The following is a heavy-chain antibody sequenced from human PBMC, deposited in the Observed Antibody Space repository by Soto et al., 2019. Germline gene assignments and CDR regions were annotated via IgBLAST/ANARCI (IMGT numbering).Heavy chain of an antibody. CDR3: ARGRRGIYCSGGSCSQHWFDP. D-gene: IGHD2-15*01. J-gene: IGHJ5*02. Sequence: QVQLQQWGAGLLKPSETLSLTCAVYGGSFSGYYWSWIRQPPGKGLEWIGEINHSGSTNYNPSLKSRVTISVDTSKNQFSLKLSSVTAADTAVYYCARGRRGIYCSGGSCSQHWFDPWGQGTLVTVSS. CDR1: GGSFSGYY. CDR2: INHSGST. V-gene: IGHV4-34*01.